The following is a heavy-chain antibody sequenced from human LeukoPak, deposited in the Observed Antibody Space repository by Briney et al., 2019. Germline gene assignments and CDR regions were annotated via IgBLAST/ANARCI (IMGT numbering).Heavy chain of an antibody. CDR3: ARDNRGYDY. CDR1: GGSISSYY. CDR2: INTSGST. V-gene: IGHV4-4*07. D-gene: IGHD3-16*01. J-gene: IGHJ4*02. Sequence: SETLSLTCTVSGGSISSYYWSWIRQPAGKRLEWIGRINTSGSTNYKPSLKSRVTMSVDTSKNQFSLKLNSVTAADTAVYYCARDNRGYDYWGQGTLVTVSS.